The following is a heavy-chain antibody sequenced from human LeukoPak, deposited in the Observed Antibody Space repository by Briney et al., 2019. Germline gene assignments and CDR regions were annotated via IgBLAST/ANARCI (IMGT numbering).Heavy chain of an antibody. V-gene: IGHV4-59*01. CDR2: IYYSGST. D-gene: IGHD3-9*01. CDR1: GGSISSYY. J-gene: IGHJ4*02. CDR3: ARVPRYFVWLPLDY. Sequence: ETLSLTCTVCGGSISSYYWRWIRQPPGEGLEWLGYIYYSGSTNYNPSLKSRATISVETSKNQFSLKQSSVTAADTAVYYCARVPRYFVWLPLDYWGQGTLVTVSS.